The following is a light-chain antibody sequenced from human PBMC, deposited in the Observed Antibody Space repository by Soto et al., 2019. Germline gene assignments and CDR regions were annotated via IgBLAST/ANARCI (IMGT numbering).Light chain of an antibody. CDR3: QQYNFWPWT. CDR1: QGVSNN. V-gene: IGKV3-15*01. J-gene: IGKJ1*01. Sequence: EIVMTQSPATLSVSPGERATLSYRASQGVSNNLAWYQQTPGQAPRLLIYGASSRATGIPARFSGSRSGTEFTLTISSLQSEDFAVYYCQQYNFWPWTFGQGTKVEIK. CDR2: GAS.